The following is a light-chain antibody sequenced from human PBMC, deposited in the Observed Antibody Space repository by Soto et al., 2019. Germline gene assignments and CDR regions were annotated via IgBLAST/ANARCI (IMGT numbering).Light chain of an antibody. J-gene: IGLJ2*01. V-gene: IGLV2-14*01. CDR2: DVS. CDR1: SSDVGGYNY. Sequence: QSALTHPASVSGSPGQSITISCTGTSSDVGGYNYVSWYQQHPGKAPKLMIYDVSNRPSGVSNRFSGSKSGNTASLTISGLQAEDEADYYCSSYTSSSTLLVFGGGTQLTVL. CDR3: SSYTSSSTLLV.